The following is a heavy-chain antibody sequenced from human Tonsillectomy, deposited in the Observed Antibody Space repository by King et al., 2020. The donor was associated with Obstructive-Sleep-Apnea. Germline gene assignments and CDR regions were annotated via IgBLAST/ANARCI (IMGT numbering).Heavy chain of an antibody. Sequence: VQLVESGGGLVQPGGSLRLSCAASGFTVSRYWMHWVRQAPGKGLVWVSGIKNDGSSTSYADSVKGRFTISRDNAKNTLYLQMNSLRAEDTAVYYCARELYGDYGVDYWGQGTLVTVSS. V-gene: IGHV3-74*01. J-gene: IGHJ4*02. CDR1: GFTVSRYW. CDR3: ARELYGDYGVDY. CDR2: IKNDGSST. D-gene: IGHD4-17*01.